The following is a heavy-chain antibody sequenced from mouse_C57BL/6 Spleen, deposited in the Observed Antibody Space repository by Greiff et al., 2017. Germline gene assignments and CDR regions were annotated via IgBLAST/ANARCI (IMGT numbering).Heavy chain of an antibody. J-gene: IGHJ2*01. CDR1: GYSFTSYY. V-gene: IGHV1-66*01. D-gene: IGHD1-1*01. CDR2: IYPGSGNT. CDR3: ARGNYGSSWNYFDY. Sequence: VQRVESGPELVKPGASVKISCKASGYSFTSYYIHWVKQRPGQGLEWIGWIYPGSGNTKYNEKFKGKATLTADTSSSTAYMQLSSLTSEDSAVYYCARGNYGSSWNYFDYWGQGTTLTVSS.